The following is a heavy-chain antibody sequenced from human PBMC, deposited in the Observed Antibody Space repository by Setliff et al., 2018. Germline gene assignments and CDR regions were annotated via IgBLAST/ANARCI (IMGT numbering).Heavy chain of an antibody. V-gene: IGHV1-18*01. CDR3: ARAGDAATNRKGVFEF. D-gene: IGHD1-26*01. J-gene: IGHJ4*02. CDR1: GYTFTNYG. Sequence: GASVKVSCKASGYTFTNYGITWVRQAPGQGLEWMGWINNYNTNTKYAQKLQGRVTMTTDTSTSTAYMELRSLRSDDTAVYYCARAGDAATNRKGVFEFWGQGTLVTVSS. CDR2: INNYNTNT.